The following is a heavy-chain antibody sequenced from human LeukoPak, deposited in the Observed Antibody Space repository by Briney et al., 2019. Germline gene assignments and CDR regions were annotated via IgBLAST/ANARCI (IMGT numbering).Heavy chain of an antibody. J-gene: IGHJ4*02. CDR3: ARVGTWELQRVFDY. CDR2: INRDRSDK. CDR1: GFIFNDYW. V-gene: IGHV3-7*01. D-gene: IGHD1-26*01. Sequence: GGSLRLSCAVSGFIFNDYWMTWVRQVPGRGPEWVANINRDRSDKNYVDSVKGRFTMSRDSAKRSVYLEMSSLRVEDTAVYYCARVGTWELQRVFDYWGQGTPVTVSS.